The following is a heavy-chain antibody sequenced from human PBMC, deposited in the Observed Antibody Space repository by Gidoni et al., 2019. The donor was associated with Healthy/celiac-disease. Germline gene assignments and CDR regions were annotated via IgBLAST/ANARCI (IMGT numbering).Heavy chain of an antibody. CDR1: GGSFSGYY. CDR3: ARKNWRYFDY. J-gene: IGHJ4*02. V-gene: IGHV4-34*01. D-gene: IGHD1-1*01. Sequence: QVQLQQWGAGLLTPSATLSPTCAVYGGSFSGYYWSGIRQPPGKGLEWIGEIKHSGSTNYNTSLKSRVTISIETSKDPFSLTLRSGTAADTAVYYCARKNWRYFDYWGQGTLVTVSS. CDR2: IKHSGST.